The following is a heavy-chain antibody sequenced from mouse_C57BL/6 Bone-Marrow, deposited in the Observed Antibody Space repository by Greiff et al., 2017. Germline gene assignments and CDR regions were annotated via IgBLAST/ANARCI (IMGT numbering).Heavy chain of an antibody. CDR1: GYAFSSYW. Sequence: VQLQQSGAELVKPGASVKISCKASGYAFSSYWMNWVKQRPGRGLEWIGRIDPNSGGTKYNEKFKSKATLTVDKPSSTAYMQLSSLTSEDSAVYYCARLYLILGAMDYWGQGTSVTVSS. CDR2: IDPNSGGT. J-gene: IGHJ4*01. CDR3: ARLYLILGAMDY. V-gene: IGHV1-72*01. D-gene: IGHD2-3*01.